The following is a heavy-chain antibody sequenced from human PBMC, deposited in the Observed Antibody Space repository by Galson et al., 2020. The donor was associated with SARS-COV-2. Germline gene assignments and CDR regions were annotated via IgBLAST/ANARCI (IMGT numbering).Heavy chain of an antibody. D-gene: IGHD4-17*01. V-gene: IGHV3-30*04. CDR3: ARDLIGGDYFDY. J-gene: IGHJ4*02. Sequence: GGPLRLSCAASGFTFNSYAMQWVRQAPGKGLEWVALIPYDGSNKYNADPVKGRFTISRDNSKNTLYLQMNSLRAEETAVYYCARDLIGGDYFDYWGQGTLVTVSS. CDR2: IPYDGSNK. CDR1: GFTFNSYA.